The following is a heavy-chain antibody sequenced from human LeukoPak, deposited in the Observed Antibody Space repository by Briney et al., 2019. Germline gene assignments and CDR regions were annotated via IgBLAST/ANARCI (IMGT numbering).Heavy chain of an antibody. CDR1: GFTFSSYW. Sequence: GGSLRLSCAAFGFTFSSYWTSWVRQAPGKGLEWVANIKQDGSEKYYVDSVKGRFTISRDNAKNSLYLQMNSLRAEDTAVYYCARGRRSITMVRGVTYFDYWGQGTLVTVSS. D-gene: IGHD3-10*01. J-gene: IGHJ4*02. CDR3: ARGRRSITMVRGVTYFDY. V-gene: IGHV3-7*01. CDR2: IKQDGSEK.